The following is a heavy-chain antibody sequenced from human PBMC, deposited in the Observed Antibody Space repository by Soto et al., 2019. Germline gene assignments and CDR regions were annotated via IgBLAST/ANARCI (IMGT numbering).Heavy chain of an antibody. D-gene: IGHD3-10*01. V-gene: IGHV3-30-3*01. Sequence: GGSLRLSCAASGFTFSSYAMHWVRQAPGKGLEWVAVISYDGSNKYYADSVKGRFTISRDNSKNTLYLQMNSLRAEDTAVYYCARDRFGELLYTDYYYGMDVWGQGTTVTVSS. J-gene: IGHJ6*02. CDR3: ARDRFGELLYTDYYYGMDV. CDR2: ISYDGSNK. CDR1: GFTFSSYA.